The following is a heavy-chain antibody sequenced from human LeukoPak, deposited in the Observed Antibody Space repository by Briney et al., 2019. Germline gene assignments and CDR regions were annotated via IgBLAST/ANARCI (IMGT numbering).Heavy chain of an antibody. J-gene: IGHJ4*02. CDR1: GFSISSYY. CDR3: ARVLDYDSSYFDY. D-gene: IGHD3-22*01. Sequence: KPSETLSLTCTVSGFSISSYYWSWIRQPPGKGLEWIGYIYYSGSTNYNPSLKSRVTISVDTSKNQFSLKLGSVTAADTAVYYCARVLDYDSSYFDYWGQGTLVTVSS. CDR2: IYYSGST. V-gene: IGHV4-59*01.